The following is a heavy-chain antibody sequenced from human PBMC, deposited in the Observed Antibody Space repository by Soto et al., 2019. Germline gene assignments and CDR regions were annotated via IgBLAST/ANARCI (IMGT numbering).Heavy chain of an antibody. J-gene: IGHJ2*01. D-gene: IGHD3-10*01. CDR2: IYYSGST. Sequence: SETLSLTCTVSGGSISSGGYYWSWIRQHPGKGLEWIGYIYYSGSTYYNPSLKSRVTISVDTSKNRFSLKLSSVTAADTAVYYCARAHRGGTMVRGGILWGRGTLVTVSS. CDR3: ARAHRGGTMVRGGIL. V-gene: IGHV4-31*03. CDR1: GGSISSGGYY.